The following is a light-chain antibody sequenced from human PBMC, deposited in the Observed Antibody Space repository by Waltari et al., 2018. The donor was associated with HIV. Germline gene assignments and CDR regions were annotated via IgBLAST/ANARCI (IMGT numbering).Light chain of an antibody. CDR1: SSNIGSNT. CDR2: SNN. V-gene: IGLV1-44*01. CDR3: ALWDDSLNCVL. J-gene: IGLJ2*01. Sequence: QSELSQPPSASGTPGQRVAISCSGSSSNIGSNTVNWYQQLPGTAPKLLIYSNNQRPSGVPDRVSGSKSGTAASLAITGLQSEDEADYYCALWDDSLNCVLFGGGTKLTVL.